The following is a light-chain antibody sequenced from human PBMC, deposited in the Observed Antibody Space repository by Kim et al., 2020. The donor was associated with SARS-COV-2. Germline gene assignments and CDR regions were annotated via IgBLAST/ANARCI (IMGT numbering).Light chain of an antibody. Sequence: DIQLTQSPSSLPASVGDRVTITCQASQDTYEFLNWYQQKPGKAPKVLISDTSNLDPGVPSRFSGGGSGTYFTLTISNLQPEDIATYYCQQYNRVPFSFGPGTKVDIK. J-gene: IGKJ3*01. V-gene: IGKV1-33*01. CDR2: DTS. CDR3: QQYNRVPFS. CDR1: QDTYEF.